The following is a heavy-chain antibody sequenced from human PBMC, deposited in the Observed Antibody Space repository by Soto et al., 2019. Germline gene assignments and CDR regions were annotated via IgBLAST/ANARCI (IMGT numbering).Heavy chain of an antibody. CDR1: GFTFSGYW. V-gene: IGHV3-7*05. CDR2: IKQDGRDK. Sequence: PGGSLRLSCAASGFTFSGYWMSWVRQAPGKGLEWVANIKQDGRDKYYADSVKGRFIISRDNAKNSLYLQMNSLRAEDTAVYYCASQSEFGSDYWGQGTLVTVSS. D-gene: IGHD3-10*01. CDR3: ASQSEFGSDY. J-gene: IGHJ4*02.